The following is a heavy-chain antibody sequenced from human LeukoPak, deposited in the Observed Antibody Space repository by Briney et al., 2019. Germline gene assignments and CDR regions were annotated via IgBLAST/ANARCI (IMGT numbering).Heavy chain of an antibody. Sequence: GGSLRLSCAASGFTFSDYSMNWVRQAPGKGLEWISYVGISSGNTKYADSVKGRFTISGDKAKNSLYLQMNSLRVEDTAVYYCARDTKYAFDNWGQGTLVPVSS. CDR3: ARDTKYAFDN. J-gene: IGHJ4*02. V-gene: IGHV3-48*01. CDR1: GFTFSDYS. CDR2: VGISSGNT. D-gene: IGHD2-2*01.